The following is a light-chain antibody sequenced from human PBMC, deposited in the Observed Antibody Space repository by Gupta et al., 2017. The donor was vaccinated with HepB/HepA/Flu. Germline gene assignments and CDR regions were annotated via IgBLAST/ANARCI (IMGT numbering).Light chain of an antibody. CDR2: GNN. CDR1: SSNIGNNY. CDR3: ASWDDSLSGWV. J-gene: IGLJ3*02. Sequence: QSVLTQPPSASETPGQRVPISCSGSSSNIGNNYVYWHQQLPGTSPKLLISGNNLRPSGVPDRFSGFKSGTSASLAISGLRSEDEADYYCASWDDSLSGWVFGGGTKLSVL. V-gene: IGLV1-47*02.